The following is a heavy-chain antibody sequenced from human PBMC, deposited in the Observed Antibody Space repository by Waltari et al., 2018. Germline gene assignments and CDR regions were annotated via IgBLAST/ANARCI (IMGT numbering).Heavy chain of an antibody. D-gene: IGHD3-9*01. CDR2: ITSSIT. J-gene: IGHJ6*02. CDR3: ARIPRTRLGYGMDV. V-gene: IGHV3-11*06. CDR1: GFPLSNYY. Sequence: QVQLVESGGGLVKPGGSLRLSCAASGFPLSNYYMTWIRQAPGKGLEWVSYITSSITNYADSVKGRFTISRDNAKNSLYLQMNSLRVEDTAVYYCARIPRTRLGYGMDVWGQGTTVTVSS.